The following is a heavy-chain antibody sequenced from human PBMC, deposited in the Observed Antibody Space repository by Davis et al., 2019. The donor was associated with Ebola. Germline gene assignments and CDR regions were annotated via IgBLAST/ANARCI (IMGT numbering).Heavy chain of an antibody. CDR2: INSDGSST. J-gene: IGHJ6*02. D-gene: IGHD3-16*01. V-gene: IGHV3-74*01. Sequence: HTGGSLRLSCAASGFTFSNYTVHWVRQAPGKGLVWVSRINSDGSSTSYADSVKGRFTISRDNAKNTLYLQMSSLRAEDTAVYYCARGLQTRWRVGWGMDVWGQGTTVTVSS. CDR1: GFTFSNYT. CDR3: ARGLQTRWRVGWGMDV.